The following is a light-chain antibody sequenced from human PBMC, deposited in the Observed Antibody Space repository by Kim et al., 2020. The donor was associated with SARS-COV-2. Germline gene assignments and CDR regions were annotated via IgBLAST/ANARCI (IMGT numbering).Light chain of an antibody. CDR1: SSNDGTVYD. CDR3: QSFDSSLSTYV. V-gene: IGLV1-40*01. CDR2: DNT. Sequence: TVTIPCPGSSSNDGTVYDVHWYQHLPGIATKLLILDNTNRPSGVPDRFSGSKSGTSASLAITGLQAEDEADYYCQSFDSSLSTYVFGSGTKVTVL. J-gene: IGLJ1*01.